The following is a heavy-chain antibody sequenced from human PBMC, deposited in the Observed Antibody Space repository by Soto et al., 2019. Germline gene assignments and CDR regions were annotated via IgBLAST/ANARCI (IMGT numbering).Heavy chain of an antibody. J-gene: IGHJ5*02. Sequence: SGTPSLPSTPSGGSLRRKGYYRGWLPPPPGKGLEWIGSIYYSGSTYYNPSLKSRVSMSVDSSKNQFSLRLSSVTAADTAIYYCARQHTWNYVRWFDPWGQGILVTVSS. CDR3: ARQHTWNYVRWFDP. CDR2: IYYSGST. CDR1: GGSLRRKGYY. V-gene: IGHV4-39*01. D-gene: IGHD1-7*01.